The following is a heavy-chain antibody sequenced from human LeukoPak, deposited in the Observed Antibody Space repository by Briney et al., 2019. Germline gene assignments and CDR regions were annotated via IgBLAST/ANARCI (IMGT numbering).Heavy chain of an antibody. CDR2: INARGDT. V-gene: IGHV4-34*01. J-gene: IGHJ5*02. CDR1: GWSFNDYY. D-gene: IGHD2-2*01. CDR3: ARGQVPAARGYNWFDP. Sequence: SETLSLTCAVYGWSFNDYYWNWIRQPPGKGLEWIGEINARGDTNYNPSLKSRVTISVDASKNQFSLRLTSMIAADTAIYYCARGQVPAARGYNWFDPWGQGTLVTVSS.